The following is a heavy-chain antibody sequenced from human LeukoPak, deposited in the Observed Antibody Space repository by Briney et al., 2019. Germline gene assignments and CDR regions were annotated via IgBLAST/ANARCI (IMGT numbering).Heavy chain of an antibody. J-gene: IGHJ3*02. CDR3: ARVVAVVVLNDAFDI. CDR1: GFTFSSYA. Sequence: GGSLRLSCAASGFTFSSYAMPWVRQAPGKGLEWVAVISYDGSNKYYADSVKGRFTISRDNSKNTLYLQMNSLRAEDTAVYYCARVVAVVVLNDAFDIWGQGTMVTVSS. CDR2: ISYDGSNK. V-gene: IGHV3-30-3*01. D-gene: IGHD3-22*01.